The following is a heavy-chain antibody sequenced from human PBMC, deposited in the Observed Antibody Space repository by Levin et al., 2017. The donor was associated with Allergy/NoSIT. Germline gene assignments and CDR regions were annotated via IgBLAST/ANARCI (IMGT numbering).Heavy chain of an antibody. CDR2: VFHTGGT. D-gene: IGHD1-20*01. CDR1: GGPISSNTW. CDR3: AKVGPIAGLFSALDV. V-gene: IGHV4-4*02. Sequence: PSETLSLTCAVSGGPISSNTWWTWVRQPPGKGLEWIGQVFHTGGTNYNPSLSSRVSISLDESTNQFSLNLNSVTAADTAVYYCAKVGPIAGLFSALDVWGQGTTVTVSS. J-gene: IGHJ6*01.